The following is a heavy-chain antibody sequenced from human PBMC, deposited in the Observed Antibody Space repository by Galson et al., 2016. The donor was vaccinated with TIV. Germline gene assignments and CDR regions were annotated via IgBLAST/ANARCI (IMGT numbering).Heavy chain of an antibody. CDR2: ISYDEKYK. Sequence: SLRLSCEASGFTFSSHGIHWVRQAPGKGLEWVAVISYDEKYKHYADSVKGRFTISKDNSKNTVSLEMNSLRLEDTAVYYCARDPRIYGDYLLAYFDYWGQGTLLTVSS. J-gene: IGHJ4*02. CDR1: GFTFSSHG. CDR3: ARDPRIYGDYLLAYFDY. V-gene: IGHV3-30*03. D-gene: IGHD4-17*01.